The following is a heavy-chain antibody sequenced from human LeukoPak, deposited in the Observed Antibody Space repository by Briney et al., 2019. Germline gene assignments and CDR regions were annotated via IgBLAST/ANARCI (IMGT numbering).Heavy chain of an antibody. Sequence: PSETLSLTCTVSGGSISSGGYYWSWIHQHPGKGLEWIGYIYYSGSTYYNPSLKSRVTISVDTSKNQFSLKLSSVTAADTAVYYCARYYYDSSGYYDYWGQGTLVTVSS. V-gene: IGHV4-31*03. CDR1: GGSISSGGYY. CDR3: ARYYYDSSGYYDY. CDR2: IYYSGST. D-gene: IGHD3-22*01. J-gene: IGHJ4*02.